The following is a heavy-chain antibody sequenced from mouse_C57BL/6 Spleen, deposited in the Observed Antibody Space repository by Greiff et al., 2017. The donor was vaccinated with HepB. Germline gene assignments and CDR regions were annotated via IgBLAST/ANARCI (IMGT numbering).Heavy chain of an antibody. D-gene: IGHD2-3*01. V-gene: IGHV7-3*01. CDR1: GFTFTDYY. CDR3: ARYHGYYLDY. Sequence: EVKLVESGGGLVQPGGSLSLSCAASGFTFTDYYMSWVRQPPGKALEWLGFIRNKANGYTTEYSASVKGRFTISRDNSQSILYLQMNALRAEDSATYYCARYHGYYLDYWGQGTSVTVSS. CDR2: IRNKANGYTT. J-gene: IGHJ4*01.